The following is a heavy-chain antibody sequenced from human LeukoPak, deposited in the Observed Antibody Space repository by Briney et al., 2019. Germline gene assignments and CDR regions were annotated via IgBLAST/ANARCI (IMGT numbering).Heavy chain of an antibody. D-gene: IGHD3-10*01. CDR3: TRGARFGELYSWFDP. J-gene: IGHJ5*02. CDR2: IYSGGNT. Sequence: GGSLRLSCPASGFTVSNNYMSEVRQRAGKGLEGVSVIYSGGNTYYADSVKGRFTLSRDNGKNSLYLQMSSLRDDDAAFYYCTRGARFGELYSWFDPWGLGTLVTVSS. V-gene: IGHV3-66*01. CDR1: GFTVSNNY.